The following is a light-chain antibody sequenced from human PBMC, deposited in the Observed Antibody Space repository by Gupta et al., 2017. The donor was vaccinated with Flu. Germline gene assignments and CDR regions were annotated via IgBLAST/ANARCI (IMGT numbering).Light chain of an antibody. Sequence: EIVLTQSPATLSLSPGERATLSCRASHSVDSYLAWYQQKPGQAPRLLIYDASNRATGIPARFSGSGSGTDFTLTISSLEPEDFAIYYCQQRSNWLTFGGGTKVEIK. CDR2: DAS. CDR1: HSVDSY. CDR3: QQRSNWLT. J-gene: IGKJ4*01. V-gene: IGKV3-11*01.